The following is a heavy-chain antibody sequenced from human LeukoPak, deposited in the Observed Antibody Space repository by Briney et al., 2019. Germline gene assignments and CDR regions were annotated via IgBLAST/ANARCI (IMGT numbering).Heavy chain of an antibody. D-gene: IGHD5-24*01. CDR3: ARDRRDGYMKFDY. CDR2: ISSSSSI. J-gene: IGHJ4*02. Sequence: PGGSLRLSCAASGFTFSSYSMNWVRQAPGKGLEWVSYISSSSSIYYADSVKGRFTISRDNAKNSLYLQMNSLRAEDTAVYYCARDRRDGYMKFDYWGQGTLVTVSS. V-gene: IGHV3-48*04. CDR1: GFTFSSYS.